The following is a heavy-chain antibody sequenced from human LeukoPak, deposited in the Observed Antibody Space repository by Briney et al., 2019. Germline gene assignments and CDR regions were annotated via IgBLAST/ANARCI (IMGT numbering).Heavy chain of an antibody. CDR2: IKQDGSEK. D-gene: IGHD2-15*01. CDR1: GFTFSSYW. CDR3: ARDERVATPYYYYYYMDV. V-gene: IGHV3-7*01. Sequence: GGSLRLSCAASGFTFSSYWMSWVRQAPGKGLEWVANIKQDGSEKYYVDSVKGRFTISRDNAKNSLYLKMNSLRAEDTAVYYCARDERVATPYYYYYYMDVWGKGTTVTVSS. J-gene: IGHJ6*03.